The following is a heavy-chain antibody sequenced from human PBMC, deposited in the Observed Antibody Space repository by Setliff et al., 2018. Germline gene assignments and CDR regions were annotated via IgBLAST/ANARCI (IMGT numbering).Heavy chain of an antibody. CDR2: MYGVGAT. J-gene: IGHJ4*02. V-gene: IGHV3-23*01. Sequence: PGGSLRLSCAASGFSINVYSMTWVRQAPGKGLECVSGMYGVGATFYADSVKGRFTISRDISENTLYLQMNSLRPEDTAVYCAKDRVPDGYWDFDYWGQGILVTVSS. CDR3: AKDRVPDGYWDFDY. D-gene: IGHD4-17*01. CDR1: GFSINVYS.